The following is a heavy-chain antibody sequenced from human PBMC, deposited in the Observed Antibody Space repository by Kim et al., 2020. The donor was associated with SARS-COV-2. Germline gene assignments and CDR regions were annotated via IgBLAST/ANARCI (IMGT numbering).Heavy chain of an antibody. CDR1: GFTFSIYH. J-gene: IGHJ6*01. CDR2: ISSSSSTV. Sequence: GGSLRLSCAASGFTFSIYHINWVRQAPGKGLEWLSYISSSSSTVYYADSVEGRFTVSRDNAKNSLYLQMNNLRAEDTAVYYCARDRGSNSDLYYYYYPMDVWGQGTTVTVSS. V-gene: IGHV3-48*01. D-gene: IGHD3-10*01. CDR3: ARDRGSNSDLYYYYYPMDV.